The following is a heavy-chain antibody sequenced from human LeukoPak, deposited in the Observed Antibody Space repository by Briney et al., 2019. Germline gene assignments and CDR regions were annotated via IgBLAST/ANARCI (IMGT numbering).Heavy chain of an antibody. CDR2: IYYSGST. CDR1: GGSISSYY. CDR3: ARTGYSSGWYYFDY. Sequence: ETLSLTCTVSGGSISSYYWSWIRQPPGKGLEWIGYIYYSGSTNYNPSLKSRVTISVDTSKNQFSLKLSSVTAADTAVYYCARTGYSSGWYYFDYWGQGTLVTVSS. V-gene: IGHV4-59*08. D-gene: IGHD6-19*01. J-gene: IGHJ4*02.